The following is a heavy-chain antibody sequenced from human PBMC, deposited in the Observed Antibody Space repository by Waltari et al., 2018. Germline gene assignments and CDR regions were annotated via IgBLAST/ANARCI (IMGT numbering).Heavy chain of an antibody. V-gene: IGHV1-18*01. CDR3: ARESRQEWDQPGPLDY. Sequence: QVQLVQSGGEVKRPGASVKISCTASGYIFSSYGITWVRQAPGQGLEWMGYTSSKNGFTSNAQKLQGRVTMTTDTSTNTVYMELRSLRFDDTAVYYCARESRQEWDQPGPLDYWGQGTLVTVSS. D-gene: IGHD1-26*01. CDR2: TSSKNGFT. CDR1: GYIFSSYG. J-gene: IGHJ4*02.